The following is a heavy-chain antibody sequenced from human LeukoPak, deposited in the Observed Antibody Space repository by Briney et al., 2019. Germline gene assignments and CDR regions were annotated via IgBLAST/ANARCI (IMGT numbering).Heavy chain of an antibody. V-gene: IGHV4-59*12. Sequence: SETLSLTCTVSGGSISSYYWSWIRQPPGKGLEWIGYIYYSGSTNYNPSLKSRVTISVDSSRNQFSLNLSSVTAADTAVYFCARALMARGPMHYFDYWGQGTLVTVSS. CDR1: GGSISSYY. CDR3: ARALMARGPMHYFDY. D-gene: IGHD3-10*01. J-gene: IGHJ4*02. CDR2: IYYSGST.